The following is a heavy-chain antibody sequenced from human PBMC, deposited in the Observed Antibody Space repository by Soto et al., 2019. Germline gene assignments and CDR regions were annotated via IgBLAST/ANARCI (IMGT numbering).Heavy chain of an antibody. J-gene: IGHJ4*02. CDR3: ARETTYSLDY. CDR2: IWYDGSNQ. Sequence: PGGSLRLSCAASGFTFSSYGLHWVRQAPGKGLEWVALIWYDGSNQYYADSVKGRFTISRDSSKNTLYLQMNSLRAEDTAVYYCARETTYSLDYWGQGTLVTVSS. D-gene: IGHD1-1*01. CDR1: GFTFSSYG. V-gene: IGHV3-33*01.